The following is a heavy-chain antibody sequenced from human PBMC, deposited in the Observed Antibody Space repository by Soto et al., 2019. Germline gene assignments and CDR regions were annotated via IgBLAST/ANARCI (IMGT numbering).Heavy chain of an antibody. Sequence: HPGGSLRLSCAASGFTFSSYAMSWVRQAPGKGLEWVSAISGSGGSTYYADSVKGRFTISRDNSKNTLYLQMNSLRAEDTAVYYCAKAEWIQLWPTDDRYFDYWGQGTLVTVSS. V-gene: IGHV3-23*01. J-gene: IGHJ4*02. D-gene: IGHD5-18*01. CDR1: GFTFSSYA. CDR3: AKAEWIQLWPTDDRYFDY. CDR2: ISGSGGST.